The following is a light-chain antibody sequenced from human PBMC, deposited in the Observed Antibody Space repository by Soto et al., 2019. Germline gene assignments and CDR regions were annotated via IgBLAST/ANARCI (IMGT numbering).Light chain of an antibody. J-gene: IGKJ1*01. Sequence: EVVLTQSPGTLSLSPGERATLSCRASQSISSSFLAWYQQKPGQAPRLLIYGASSRATGIPDRFSGSGSGTDFTLTISRLEPEDFAVYYCQQYGNSPWTFGQGTKVEIK. CDR2: GAS. V-gene: IGKV3-20*01. CDR3: QQYGNSPWT. CDR1: QSISSSF.